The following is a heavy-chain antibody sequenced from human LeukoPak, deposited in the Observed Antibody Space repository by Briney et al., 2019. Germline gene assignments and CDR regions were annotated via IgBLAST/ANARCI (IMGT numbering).Heavy chain of an antibody. CDR1: GFTLSSYE. CDR2: ISSSGSAI. D-gene: IGHD5-24*01. V-gene: IGHV3-48*03. J-gene: IGHJ4*02. CDR3: ARRGDGYNSFDY. Sequence: GGSLRLSCAASGFTLSSYEMNWVSQAPGKGLEGVSYISSSGSAIYYADSVKGRFTISRDNAKNSLYLQMNSLRAEDTAVYYCARRGDGYNSFDYWGQGTPVTVSS.